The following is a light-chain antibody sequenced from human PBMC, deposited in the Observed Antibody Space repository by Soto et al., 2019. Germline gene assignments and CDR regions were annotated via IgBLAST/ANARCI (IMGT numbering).Light chain of an antibody. Sequence: VLTQSLTTLSLYQEERATHSCSASQRVKTLLVWYQQTPGQAPRPLIGDSSQGAARIPARFSASRFGTDFTLTISSLEAEDAAVYYCQQRSNWPPITFGQGTRLEIK. CDR2: DSS. CDR1: QRVKTL. CDR3: QQRSNWPPIT. J-gene: IGKJ5*01. V-gene: IGKV3-11*01.